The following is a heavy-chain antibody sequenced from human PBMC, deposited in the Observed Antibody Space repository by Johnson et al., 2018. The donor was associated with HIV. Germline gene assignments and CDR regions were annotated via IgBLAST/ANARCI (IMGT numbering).Heavy chain of an antibody. Sequence: VQLVESGGGAVQPGGSLRLSCAASGFSVSSKYMSWVRQAPGKGLEWVSVIYSGGSTFYAGSVKGRFTISRENAKNTLYLQMNSLRAEDTAVYYCAKRHGPIVGATHDAFDIWGQGTMVTVSS. CDR3: AKRHGPIVGATHDAFDI. D-gene: IGHD1-26*01. J-gene: IGHJ3*02. V-gene: IGHV3-66*04. CDR2: IYSGGST. CDR1: GFSVSSKY.